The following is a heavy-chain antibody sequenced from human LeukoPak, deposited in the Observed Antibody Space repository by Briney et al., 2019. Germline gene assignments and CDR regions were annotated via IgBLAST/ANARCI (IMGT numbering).Heavy chain of an antibody. Sequence: GGSLRLSCAASGFTFTNYAMNWVRQAPGKGLEWVSVICGRGGSAYYADSVKGRFTISRDDSKNTLNLQMNSLSAEDTAVYFCARSQGASCYEVIDYWGQGTLVSVSS. CDR1: GFTFTNYA. J-gene: IGHJ4*02. CDR2: ICGRGGSA. D-gene: IGHD2-2*01. CDR3: ARSQGASCYEVIDY. V-gene: IGHV3-23*01.